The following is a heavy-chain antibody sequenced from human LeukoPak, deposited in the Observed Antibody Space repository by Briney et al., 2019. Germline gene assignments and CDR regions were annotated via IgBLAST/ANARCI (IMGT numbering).Heavy chain of an antibody. CDR3: ARDLGYHLLTNYYYYGMDV. J-gene: IGHJ6*02. CDR2: ISPYNANT. V-gene: IGHV1-18*01. D-gene: IGHD2-2*01. CDR1: GYTFTTYG. Sequence: ASVKVSCKRSGYTFTTYGISWVRQAPGQGLEWMGWISPYNANTNYAQKLQGRVTMTTDTSTSTAYMELRSLRSDDTAVYYCARDLGYHLLTNYYYYGMDVWGQGTTVTVSS.